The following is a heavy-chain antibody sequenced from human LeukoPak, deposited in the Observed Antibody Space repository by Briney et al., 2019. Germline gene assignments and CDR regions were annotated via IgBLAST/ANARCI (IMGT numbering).Heavy chain of an antibody. CDR2: IRTKANTYAT. D-gene: IGHD6-13*01. V-gene: IGHV3-73*01. CDR3: TTSYSGNSWYDWFGP. J-gene: IGHJ5*02. CDR1: GFTFSGSS. Sequence: GGSLRLSCAASGFTFSGSSIHWVRQASGKGLEWVGLIRTKANTYATAYAASVTGRFTISRDDSKTTSYLQMNRLKTEDTALYFCTTSYSGNSWYDWFGPWGQGTLVTVSS.